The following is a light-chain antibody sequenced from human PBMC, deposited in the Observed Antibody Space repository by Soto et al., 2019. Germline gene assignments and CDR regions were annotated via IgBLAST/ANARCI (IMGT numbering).Light chain of an antibody. Sequence: LLTQSPSTLALSPGERATLSCRASQSVSSNLAWYQQKPGQAPRLLIYDASNRATGIPARFSGSGSGTDFTLTISSLEPEDFAVYYCQQRHIWLTFGGGTKVDIK. CDR3: QQRHIWLT. V-gene: IGKV3-11*01. J-gene: IGKJ4*01. CDR2: DAS. CDR1: QSVSSN.